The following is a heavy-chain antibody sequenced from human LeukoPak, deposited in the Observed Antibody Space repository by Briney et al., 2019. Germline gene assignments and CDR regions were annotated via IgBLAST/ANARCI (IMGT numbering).Heavy chain of an antibody. CDR3: AKETTGGYCSGSSCYKWFDP. J-gene: IGHJ5*02. V-gene: IGHV3-23*01. D-gene: IGHD2-15*01. Sequence: GGSLRLSCAASGLTFINYAMSWVRQAPGKGLEWVSGISGTGGTTYYADSVKGRFTISRDNSKNTLYLQMNSLRVEDTAVFYCAKETTGGYCSGSSCYKWFDPWGQGTLVTVSS. CDR1: GLTFINYA. CDR2: ISGTGGTT.